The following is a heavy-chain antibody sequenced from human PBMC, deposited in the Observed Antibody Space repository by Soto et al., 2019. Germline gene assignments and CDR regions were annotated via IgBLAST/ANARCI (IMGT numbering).Heavy chain of an antibody. CDR1: GFTFSSYG. V-gene: IGHV3-30*18. D-gene: IGHD3-22*01. CDR2: ISYDGSNK. J-gene: IGHJ6*02. Sequence: GSLRLSCAASGFTFSSYGMHWVRQAPGKGLEWVAVISYDGSNKYYADSVKGRFTISRDNSKNTLYLQMNSLRAEDTAVYYCAKDNYYDSSPGNYYYYGMDVWGQGTTVTVSS. CDR3: AKDNYYDSSPGNYYYYGMDV.